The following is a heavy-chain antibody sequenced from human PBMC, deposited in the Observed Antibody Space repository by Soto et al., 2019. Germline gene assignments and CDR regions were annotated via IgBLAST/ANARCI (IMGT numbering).Heavy chain of an antibody. J-gene: IGHJ6*02. CDR2: IYHSGST. D-gene: IGHD5-18*01. CDR1: GGSISSSNW. Sequence: QVQLQESGPGLVKPSGTLSLTCAVSGGSISSSNWWSWVRQPPGKGLEWFGEIYHSGSTNYNPSLKSRVTISVDKSKNQFSLKLSSVTAADTAVYYCAGWIQLQQYYYYGMDVWGQGTTVTVSS. V-gene: IGHV4-4*02. CDR3: AGWIQLQQYYYYGMDV.